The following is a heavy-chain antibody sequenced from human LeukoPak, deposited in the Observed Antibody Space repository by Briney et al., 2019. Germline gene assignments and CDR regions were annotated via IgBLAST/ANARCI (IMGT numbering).Heavy chain of an antibody. D-gene: IGHD5-12*01. CDR2: IASGGST. Sequence: PGGSLRLSCSASGFTFRIYDMHWVRQAPGKGLEYVSAIASGGSTYYADSVKGRFTISRDNSKSTLYLQMSSLRPEDTALYCCVKALASGRGYSAYANWGQGTLVTVSS. CDR3: VKALASGRGYSAYAN. V-gene: IGHV3-64D*09. CDR1: GFTFRIYD. J-gene: IGHJ4*02.